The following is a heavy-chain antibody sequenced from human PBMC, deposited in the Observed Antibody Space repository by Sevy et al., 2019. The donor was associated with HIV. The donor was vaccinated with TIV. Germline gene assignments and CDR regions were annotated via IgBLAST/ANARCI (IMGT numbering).Heavy chain of an antibody. CDR2: IVVGSGNT. D-gene: IGHD6-19*01. J-gene: IGHJ4*02. CDR3: ARDRGSSGWYPFDY. CDR1: GFTFTSSA. V-gene: IGHV1-58*01. Sequence: ASVKVSCKASGFTFTSSAVQWVRQARGQRLEWIGWIVVGSGNTNYAQKFQERVTITRDMSTSTAYMELSSLRSEDTAVYYCARDRGSSGWYPFDYWGQGTLVTVSS.